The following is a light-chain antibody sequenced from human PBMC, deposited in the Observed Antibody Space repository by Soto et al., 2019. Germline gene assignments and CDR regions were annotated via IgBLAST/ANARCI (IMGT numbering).Light chain of an antibody. CDR2: YDS. Sequence: SYELTQPPSVSGAPGQTARITCGGNNIGSKRVHGYQQKPGHAPVLVIYYDSDRPYGFPERFSGSNSVNTATLNFSRVEAGDEAFQSVQLWDRGSALGVFAGGPKLTV. CDR3: QLWDRGSALGV. J-gene: IGLJ2*01. V-gene: IGLV3-21*04. CDR1: NIGSKR.